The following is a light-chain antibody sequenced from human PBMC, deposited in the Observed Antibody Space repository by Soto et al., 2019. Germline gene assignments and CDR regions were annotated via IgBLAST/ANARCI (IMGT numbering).Light chain of an antibody. CDR3: QQSYSTPRT. CDR2: DVS. Sequence: DIQMTPSPSTLPASVGDRVTITCRASQSISNWLAWYQQKPGTAPKVLIYDVSSLQSGVPSRFSGSGSGTDFTLTISSLQPEDFATYYCQQSYSTPRTFGQGTKVDIK. J-gene: IGKJ1*01. CDR1: QSISNW. V-gene: IGKV1-39*01.